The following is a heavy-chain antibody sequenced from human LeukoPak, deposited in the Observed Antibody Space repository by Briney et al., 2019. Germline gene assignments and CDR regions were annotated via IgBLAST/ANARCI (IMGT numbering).Heavy chain of an antibody. J-gene: IGHJ5*02. CDR2: IWYDGSNK. D-gene: IGHD6-13*01. CDR1: GFTFSSYG. Sequence: PGGSLRLSCAASGFTFSSYGMHWVRQAPGKGLEWVAVIWYDGSNKYYADSVKGRFTISRDNSKNTLYMQKNSLRPEDTAVYYCARGIAAAATTWFDPWGQGTLVTVSS. CDR3: ARGIAAAATTWFDP. V-gene: IGHV3-33*01.